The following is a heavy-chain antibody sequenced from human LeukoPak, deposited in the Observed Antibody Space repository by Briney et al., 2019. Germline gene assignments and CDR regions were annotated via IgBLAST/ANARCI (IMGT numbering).Heavy chain of an antibody. CDR3: AREGTFGDYRASGDH. CDR2: IKQDGSQK. Sequence: GGSLRLSCAASGFTFSSYAMHWVRQAPGKGLEWVANIKQDGSQKYYVDSVKGRFIISRDNAKNSLYLQMNSVRAEDTAVYYCAREGTFGDYRASGDHWGQGALVTVSS. D-gene: IGHD2-21*02. CDR1: GFTFSSYA. J-gene: IGHJ4*02. V-gene: IGHV3-7*03.